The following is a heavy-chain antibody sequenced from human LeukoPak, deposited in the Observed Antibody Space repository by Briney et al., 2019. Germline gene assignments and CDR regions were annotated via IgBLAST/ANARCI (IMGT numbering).Heavy chain of an antibody. J-gene: IGHJ4*02. V-gene: IGHV1-18*01. CDR3: ARAGGDYGDYGYFDY. CDR1: GYTFTSYG. CDR2: ISAYNGNT. D-gene: IGHD4-17*01. Sequence: ASVKVSCKASGYTFTSYGISWVRQAPGQGLEWMGWISAYNGNTNYAQKLQGRVTMTTDTSTSTAYMELRSLRSDDTAVYYCARAGGDYGDYGYFDYWGQGTLVTVSS.